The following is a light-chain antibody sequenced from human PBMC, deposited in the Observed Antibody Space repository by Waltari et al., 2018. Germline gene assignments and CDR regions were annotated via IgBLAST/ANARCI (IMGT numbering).Light chain of an antibody. Sequence: QLVLTQSPSASASLGASTKPTCTLTSGHVRNIIPWLQQQPERGPRYLMKVNSDGTHSKGDDIPDRFSGSSSGAERYLTISSLQSEDEADYYCQTGGHGTWVFGGGTKVTVL. V-gene: IGLV4-69*01. CDR3: QTGGHGTWV. CDR1: SGHVRNI. J-gene: IGLJ3*02. CDR2: VNSDGTH.